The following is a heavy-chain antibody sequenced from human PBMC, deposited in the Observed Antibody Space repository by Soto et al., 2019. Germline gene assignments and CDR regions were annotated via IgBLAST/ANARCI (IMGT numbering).Heavy chain of an antibody. D-gene: IGHD5-18*01. J-gene: IGHJ3*02. Sequence: GASVKVSCKASGGTFSSYAISWVRQAAGQGLEWMGGIIPIFGTANYAQKFQGRVTITADESTSTAYMELSSLRSEDTAVYYCARDPRYSYRYRAFDIWGQGTLVSVSS. CDR1: GGTFSSYA. CDR2: IIPIFGTA. CDR3: ARDPRYSYRYRAFDI. V-gene: IGHV1-69*13.